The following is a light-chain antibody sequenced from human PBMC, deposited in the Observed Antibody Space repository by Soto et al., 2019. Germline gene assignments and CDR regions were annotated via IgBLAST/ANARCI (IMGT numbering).Light chain of an antibody. CDR2: EVS. V-gene: IGLV2-14*01. CDR3: SSYTRNSTLV. CDR1: SSDVGGYNY. Sequence: QSALTQPASVSGSPGQSITISCTGTSSDVGGYNYVSWYQQHPGKAPKLMIYEVSNRPSGVSNRFSGSKSGNTASLTISGLQAEYEADYYCSSYTRNSTLVFGGGTKLNVL. J-gene: IGLJ2*01.